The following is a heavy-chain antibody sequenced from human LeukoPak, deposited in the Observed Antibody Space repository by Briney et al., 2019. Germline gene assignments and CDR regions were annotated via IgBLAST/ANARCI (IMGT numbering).Heavy chain of an antibody. D-gene: IGHD2-21*02. V-gene: IGHV3-30-3*01. Sequence: PGGSLRLSCAASGFTFTNYALHWVRQAPGKGLEWVAVISYDGTNKYYADSVKGRFTISRDNSKNTLSLQMNSLRAEDTALYYCARGFVLGAAKNYFYYWGQGALVTVSS. CDR1: GFTFTNYA. CDR3: ARGFVLGAAKNYFYY. CDR2: ISYDGTNK. J-gene: IGHJ4*01.